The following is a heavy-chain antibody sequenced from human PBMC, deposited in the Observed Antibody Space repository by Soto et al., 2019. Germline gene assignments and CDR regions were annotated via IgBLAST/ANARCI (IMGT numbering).Heavy chain of an antibody. CDR2: INGRSNYV. CDR3: AREDGVVGSSSAFDH. V-gene: IGHV3-21*01. D-gene: IGHD1-26*01. J-gene: IGHJ4*02. CDR1: GFTFSTYT. Sequence: EVQVVESGGGLVKPGGSLRLSCVFSGFTFSTYTMNWVRQAPGKELEWVSSINGRSNYVYYADSVKGRFTISRDNAKNSLYRQMNRLRAEDTAIYYCAREDGVVGSSSAFDHWGLGTLVTVSS.